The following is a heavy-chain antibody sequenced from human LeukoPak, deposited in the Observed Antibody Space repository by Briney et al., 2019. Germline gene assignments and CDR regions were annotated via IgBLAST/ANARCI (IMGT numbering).Heavy chain of an antibody. CDR3: AKEPPVHCSSTSCYTGN. CDR2: ISGSGGST. V-gene: IGHV3-23*01. Sequence: GGSLRLSCAASGVTFSSYAMSWVRQAPGKGLEWVSAISGSGGSTYYADSVKGRFTISRDNSKDTLYLQMNSLRAEDTAVYYCAKEPPVHCSSTSCYTGNWGQGTLVTVSS. CDR1: GVTFSSYA. D-gene: IGHD2-2*02. J-gene: IGHJ4*02.